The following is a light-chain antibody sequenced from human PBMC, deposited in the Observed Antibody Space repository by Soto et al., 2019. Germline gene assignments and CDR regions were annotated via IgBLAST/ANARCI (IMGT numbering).Light chain of an antibody. CDR1: QSVSSSY. J-gene: IGKJ1*01. V-gene: IGKV3-20*01. CDR3: QEYNTWPWT. Sequence: IVLTQSPGTLSLSPGERATLSCRASQSVSSSYLAWYQQKPGQAPRLLIYDASSRATGIPDRFSGSGSGTDFTRTISSLQSEDFAVYYCQEYNTWPWTFGQGTKVDIK. CDR2: DAS.